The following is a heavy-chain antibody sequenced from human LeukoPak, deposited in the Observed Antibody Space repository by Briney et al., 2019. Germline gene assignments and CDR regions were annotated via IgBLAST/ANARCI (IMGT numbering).Heavy chain of an antibody. D-gene: IGHD2-2*01. Sequence: PSETLSLTCAVYGGSFSGYYWSWIRQPPGKGLEWIGEINHSGSTNYNPSLKSRFTISVDTSKNQFSLKLSSVTAADTAVYYCARENRLGYCSSTSCLLFDYWGQGTLVTVSS. CDR2: INHSGST. CDR1: GGSFSGYY. CDR3: ARENRLGYCSSTSCLLFDY. V-gene: IGHV4-34*01. J-gene: IGHJ4*02.